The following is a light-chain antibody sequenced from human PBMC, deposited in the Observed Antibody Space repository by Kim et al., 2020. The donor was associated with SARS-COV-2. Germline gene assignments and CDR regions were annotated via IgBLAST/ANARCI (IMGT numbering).Light chain of an antibody. Sequence: SASVGDRVTITCRASQSISSYLHWYQQKPGKAPKLLIYAASSLQGGVPSRFTGSGSGTDFTLTISSLQPEDFATYYCQQTYSTPYTFGQGTKLEI. CDR3: QQTYSTPYT. CDR2: AAS. CDR1: QSISSY. V-gene: IGKV1-39*01. J-gene: IGKJ2*01.